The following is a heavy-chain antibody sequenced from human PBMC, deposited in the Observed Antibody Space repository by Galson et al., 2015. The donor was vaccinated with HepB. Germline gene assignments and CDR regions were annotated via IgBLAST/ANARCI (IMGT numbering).Heavy chain of an antibody. CDR2: ISAYNDNT. D-gene: IGHD1/OR15-1a*01. J-gene: IGHJ3*02. Sequence: SVKVSCKASGYTFTTYGISWVRQAPGQGLEWMGWISAYNDNTNFAQKLQGRVTMTTDTSTSTASMELRSLRSDDTAVYYCARNNSDNDAFDIWGQRTMVTVSS. CDR3: ARNNSDNDAFDI. CDR1: GYTFTTYG. V-gene: IGHV1-18*01.